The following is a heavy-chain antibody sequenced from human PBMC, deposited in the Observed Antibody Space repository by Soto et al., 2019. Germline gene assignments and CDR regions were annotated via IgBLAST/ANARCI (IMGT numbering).Heavy chain of an antibody. CDR1: GFTFSSYG. CDR3: AKDRVGATRNYFDY. Sequence: PGGSLRLSCAASGFTFSSYGMHWVRQAPGKGLEWVAVISYDGGNKYYADSVKGRFTISRDNSKNTLYLQMNSLRAEDTAVYYCAKDRVGATRNYFDYWGQGTLVTVSS. D-gene: IGHD1-26*01. CDR2: ISYDGGNK. J-gene: IGHJ4*02. V-gene: IGHV3-30*18.